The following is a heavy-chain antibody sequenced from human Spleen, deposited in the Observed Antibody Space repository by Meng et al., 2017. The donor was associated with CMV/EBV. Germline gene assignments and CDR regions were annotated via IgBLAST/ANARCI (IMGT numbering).Heavy chain of an antibody. Sequence: SETLSLTCTVSGGSISSSNFYWGWIRQPPGKGLEWIGSIFYTGSAYYKSSLKSRVTISLDTSQNQFSLKLSSVTAADTAVYYCARVTGYSNTRHGRAFDIWGQGTMVTVSS. J-gene: IGHJ3*02. V-gene: IGHV4-39*07. CDR1: GGSISSSNFY. CDR3: ARVTGYSNTRHGRAFDI. D-gene: IGHD6-13*01. CDR2: IFYTGSA.